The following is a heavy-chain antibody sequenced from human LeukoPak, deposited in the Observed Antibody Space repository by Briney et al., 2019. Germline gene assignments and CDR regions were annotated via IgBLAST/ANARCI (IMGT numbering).Heavy chain of an antibody. CDR2: IYYSGNT. CDR1: GGSISGYY. D-gene: IGHD6-19*01. CDR3: ATNGWYCLDH. Sequence: SETLSLTCSVSGGSISGYYWSWIRQPPGKGLEWIGFIYYSGNTNYNPSLKSRVTLSVDTSKNQFSLKLTSVTAADTAVYYCATNGWYCLDHWGQGALVTVSS. V-gene: IGHV4-59*08. J-gene: IGHJ1*01.